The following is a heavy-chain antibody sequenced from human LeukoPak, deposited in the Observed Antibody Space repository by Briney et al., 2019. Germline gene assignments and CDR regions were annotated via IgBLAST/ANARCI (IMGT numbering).Heavy chain of an antibody. Sequence: PSDTLSLTCSVSGSSIASLNWWGWIRPPPGKGLEWIGYIYYTGSIYYNPSLKSRVTMSVDTSKNQFSLRLSSVTAVDTAVYYCARKTDAKSYYPDWGQGTLVTVSS. J-gene: IGHJ4*02. CDR3: ARKTDAKSYYPD. D-gene: IGHD3-10*01. CDR1: GSSIASLNW. V-gene: IGHV4-28*05. CDR2: IYYTGSI.